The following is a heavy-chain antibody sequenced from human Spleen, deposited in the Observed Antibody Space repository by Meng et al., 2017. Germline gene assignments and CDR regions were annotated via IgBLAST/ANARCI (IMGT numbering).Heavy chain of an antibody. J-gene: IGHJ6*02. CDR1: GFTFSSYW. CDR2: INQDGSGK. CDR3: ARYCSTTTCSEVHGMDV. D-gene: IGHD2-2*01. V-gene: IGHV3-7*01. Sequence: GESLKISCAASGFTFSSYWMSWVRQAPGKGLEWVANINQDGSGKEYVDSVKGRVTISRDNAKNSLDLQMNRLKGEDTGVYYCARYCSTTTCSEVHGMDVWGQGTAVTVSS.